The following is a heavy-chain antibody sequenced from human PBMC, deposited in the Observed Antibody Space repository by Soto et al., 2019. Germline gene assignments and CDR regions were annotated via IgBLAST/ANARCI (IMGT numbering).Heavy chain of an antibody. D-gene: IGHD3-22*01. J-gene: IGHJ4*02. CDR2: INPNSGGT. CDR3: ARSPYYYDSSGYYLFDY. Sequence: GASVKVSCKASGYTFTGYYMHWVRQAPGRGLEWMGWINPNSGGTNYAQKFQGWVTMTRDTSISTAYMELSRLRSDDTAVYYCARSPYYYDSSGYYLFDYWGQGTLVTVSS. V-gene: IGHV1-2*04. CDR1: GYTFTGYY.